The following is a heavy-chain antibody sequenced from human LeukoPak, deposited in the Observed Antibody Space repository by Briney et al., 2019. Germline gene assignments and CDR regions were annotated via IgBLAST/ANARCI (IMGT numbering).Heavy chain of an antibody. Sequence: GGSLRLSCAASGFTFSDYYMSWIRQAPGKGLEWVSYISSSGSTIYYADSVKGRLTISRDNAKNSLYLQMNSLRVEDTAVYYCTRDRWTGDPDYWGQGTLVTVSS. D-gene: IGHD3/OR15-3a*01. CDR2: ISSSGSTI. CDR1: GFTFSDYY. J-gene: IGHJ4*02. CDR3: TRDRWTGDPDY. V-gene: IGHV3-11*04.